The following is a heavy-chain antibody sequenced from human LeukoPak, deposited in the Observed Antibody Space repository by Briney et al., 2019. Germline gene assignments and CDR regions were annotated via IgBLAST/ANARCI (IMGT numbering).Heavy chain of an antibody. CDR2: MNPNSGNT. CDR3: ARVGIRVATIDC. CDR1: GYTFTSYD. Sequence: ASVKVSCKASGYTFTSYDINWVRQATGQGLEWMGWMNPNSGNTGYAQKFQGRVTMTRNTSISTAYMELSSLRSEDTAVYYCARVGIRVATIDCWGQGTLVTVSS. V-gene: IGHV1-8*01. J-gene: IGHJ4*02. D-gene: IGHD5-12*01.